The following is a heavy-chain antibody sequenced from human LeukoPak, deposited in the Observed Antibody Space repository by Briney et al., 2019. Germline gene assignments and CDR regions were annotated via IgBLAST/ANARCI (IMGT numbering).Heavy chain of an antibody. J-gene: IGHJ3*02. CDR2: ISGSGGSA. CDR3: ANFVGATPDAFDI. CDR1: GFTLSSYA. D-gene: IGHD1-26*01. Sequence: GGSLRLSCAASGFTLSSYAMSWVRQAPGKGLEWVSAISGSGGSAYYADSVKGRFTISRDNSKNTLYLQMNSLRAEDTAVYYCANFVGATPDAFDIWGQGTMVTVSS. V-gene: IGHV3-23*01.